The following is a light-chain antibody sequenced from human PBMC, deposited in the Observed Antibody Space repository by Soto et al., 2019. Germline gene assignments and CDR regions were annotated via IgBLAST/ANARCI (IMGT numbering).Light chain of an antibody. J-gene: IGLJ3*02. Sequence: QSVLTQPPSVSAAPRQKVTISCSGSSSNIGKSYVSWYQQVPGTVPKLLIYENDERPSGIPDRFSGSTSGTSATLVITGLQTGDEADYYCAAWDNSLVAVLFGGGTKLTVL. CDR2: END. V-gene: IGLV1-51*01. CDR1: SSNIGKSY. CDR3: AAWDNSLVAVL.